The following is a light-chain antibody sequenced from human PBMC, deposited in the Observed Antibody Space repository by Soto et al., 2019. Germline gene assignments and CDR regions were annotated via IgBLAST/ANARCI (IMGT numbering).Light chain of an antibody. J-gene: IGLJ2*01. CDR3: ATWDDSLNGQV. V-gene: IGLV1-36*01. CDR2: YDD. Sequence: QSVLTQPPSVSGAPRQRVTISCSGSRSNIGNNAVNWYQQFPGRAPKLLIYYDDLLPSGVSDRFSVSKSGTSASLAISGLQSEDEADYYCATWDDSLNGQVFGGGTKLTVL. CDR1: RSNIGNNA.